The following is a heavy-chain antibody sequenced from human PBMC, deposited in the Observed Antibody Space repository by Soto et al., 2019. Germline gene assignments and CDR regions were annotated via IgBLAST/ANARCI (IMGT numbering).Heavy chain of an antibody. V-gene: IGHV1-18*01. Sequence: ASVKVSCKASGYTFTSYGISWVRQAPGQGLEWMGWISAYNGNTNYAQKLQGRVTMTTDTSTGTAYMELRSLRSDDTAVYYCARVSYSSSSWWFDPWGQGALVTVSS. CDR1: GYTFTSYG. CDR3: ARVSYSSSSWWFDP. D-gene: IGHD6-6*01. J-gene: IGHJ5*02. CDR2: ISAYNGNT.